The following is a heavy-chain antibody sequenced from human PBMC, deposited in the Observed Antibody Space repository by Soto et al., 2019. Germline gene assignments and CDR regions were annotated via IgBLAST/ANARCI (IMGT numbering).Heavy chain of an antibody. CDR3: AKEGLQLWRKEYYFDY. Sequence: EVQLLESGGGLVQPGGSLRLSCAASGFTFSSYAMSWVRQAPGKGLEWVSAISGSGGSTYYADSVKGRFTISRDNSKNTLYLQMNSLRAEDTAVYYCAKEGLQLWRKEYYFDYWGQGTLVTVSS. D-gene: IGHD5-18*01. V-gene: IGHV3-23*01. J-gene: IGHJ4*02. CDR1: GFTFSSYA. CDR2: ISGSGGST.